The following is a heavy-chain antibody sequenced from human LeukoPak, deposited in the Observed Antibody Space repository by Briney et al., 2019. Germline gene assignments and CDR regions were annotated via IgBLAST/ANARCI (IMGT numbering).Heavy chain of an antibody. CDR3: AKDVDPYCGGDCSPLDY. J-gene: IGHJ4*02. D-gene: IGHD2-21*01. CDR1: GFTFSSYA. Sequence: GGPLRLSCAASGFTFSSYAMHWVRQAPGKGLEWVAVISYDGSNKYYADSVKGRFTISRDNSKNTLYLQMNSLRAEDTAVYYCAKDVDPYCGGDCSPLDYWGQGTLVTVSS. V-gene: IGHV3-30-3*01. CDR2: ISYDGSNK.